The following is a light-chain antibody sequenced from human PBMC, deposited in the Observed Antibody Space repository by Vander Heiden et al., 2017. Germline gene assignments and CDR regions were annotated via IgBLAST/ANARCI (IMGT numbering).Light chain of an antibody. J-gene: IGKJ2*01. V-gene: IGKV1-39*01. Sequence: DIQMTQSPSSLSASVGDRVTITCRASQDIRRYLNWYQQKPGKTPKFLIYGASSLLGGVPSRFSGSGSGTDFTLTISSLQPEDFATYYCQQSYSTPYTFGQGTKLEIK. CDR2: GAS. CDR3: QQSYSTPYT. CDR1: QDIRRY.